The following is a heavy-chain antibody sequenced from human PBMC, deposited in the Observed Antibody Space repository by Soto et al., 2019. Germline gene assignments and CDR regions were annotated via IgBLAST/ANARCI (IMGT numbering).Heavy chain of an antibody. Sequence: SETLSLTCTVSGGSISSGGYYRSWIRQHPGKGLEWIGYIYYSGSTYYNPSLKSRVTISVDTSKNQFSLKLSSVTAADTAVYYCARDQVVTAIPHYYYYYYGMDVWGQGTTVTVSS. CDR3: ARDQVVTAIPHYYYYYYGMDV. CDR2: IYYSGST. CDR1: GGSISSGGYY. D-gene: IGHD2-21*02. J-gene: IGHJ6*02. V-gene: IGHV4-31*03.